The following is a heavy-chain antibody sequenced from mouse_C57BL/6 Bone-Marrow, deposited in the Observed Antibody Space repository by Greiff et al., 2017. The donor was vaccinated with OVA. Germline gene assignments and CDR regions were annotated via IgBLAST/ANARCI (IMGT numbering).Heavy chain of an antibody. J-gene: IGHJ1*03. Sequence: EVNVVESGGGLVQSGRSLRLSCATSGFTFSDFYMEWVRQAPGKGLEWIAASRNKANDYTTEYSASVKGRFIVSRDTSQSILYLQMNALRAEDTAIYYCARDASSYYYGGGYFDVWGTGTTVTVSS. CDR1: GFTFSDFY. D-gene: IGHD1-1*01. CDR3: ARDASSYYYGGGYFDV. CDR2: SRNKANDYTT. V-gene: IGHV7-1*01.